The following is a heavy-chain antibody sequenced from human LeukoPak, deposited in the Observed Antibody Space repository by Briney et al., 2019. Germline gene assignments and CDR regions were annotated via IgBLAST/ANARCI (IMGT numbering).Heavy chain of an antibody. CDR1: GFTFSSYA. Sequence: GGSLRLSCAASGFTFSSYAMHWVRQAPGKGLEWVAVISYDGSNKYYADSVKGRFTISRDNSKNTLYLQMNSLRTEDTAVYYCAKDIGAVAGTHYFDYWGQGTLVTVSS. V-gene: IGHV3-30*04. CDR3: AKDIGAVAGTHYFDY. D-gene: IGHD6-19*01. J-gene: IGHJ4*02. CDR2: ISYDGSNK.